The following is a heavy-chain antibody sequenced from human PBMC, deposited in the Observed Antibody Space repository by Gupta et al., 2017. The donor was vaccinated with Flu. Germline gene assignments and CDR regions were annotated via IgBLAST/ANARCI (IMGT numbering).Heavy chain of an antibody. CDR2: INHSGST. CDR3: ARGGLTGRIVVVPAAIPGGGSFDP. D-gene: IGHD2-2*01. CDR1: GGSFSGYY. J-gene: IGHJ5*02. Sequence: QVQLQQWGAGLLKPSETLSLTCAVYGGSFSGYYWSWIRQPPGKGLEWIGKINHSGSTNYNPSLKSRVTISVDTSKNQFSLKLSSVTAADTAVYYCARGGLTGRIVVVPAAIPGGGSFDPWGQGTLVTVSS. V-gene: IGHV4-34*01.